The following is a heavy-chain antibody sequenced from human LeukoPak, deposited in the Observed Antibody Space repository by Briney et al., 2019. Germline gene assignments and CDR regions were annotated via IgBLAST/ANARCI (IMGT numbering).Heavy chain of an antibody. CDR2: IYTSGST. CDR3: ARFNDDNSGSYPYFFDY. CDR1: GGSISSYY. D-gene: IGHD3-22*01. Sequence: SETLSLTCTVSGGSISSYYWSWIRQPAGKGLEWIGRIYTSGSTNYNPSLKSRVTMSVDTSKNQFSLKLSSVTAADTAVYYCARFNDDNSGSYPYFFDYWGQGTLVTVSS. J-gene: IGHJ4*02. V-gene: IGHV4-4*07.